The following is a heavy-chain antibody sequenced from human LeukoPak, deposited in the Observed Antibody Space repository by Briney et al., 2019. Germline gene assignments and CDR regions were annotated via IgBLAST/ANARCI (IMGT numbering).Heavy chain of an antibody. V-gene: IGHV3-48*04. CDR2: ISSSSSTI. D-gene: IGHD2-15*01. CDR3: ARVVAADAFDL. CDR1: GFTFSSYS. Sequence: GGSLRLSCADSGFTFSSYSMNWVRQAPGKRLEWASYISSSSSTIYYADSVKGRFTISRDNANNSLYLQMNSLRAEDTAVYYCARVVAADAFDLWGQGTMVTVSS. J-gene: IGHJ3*01.